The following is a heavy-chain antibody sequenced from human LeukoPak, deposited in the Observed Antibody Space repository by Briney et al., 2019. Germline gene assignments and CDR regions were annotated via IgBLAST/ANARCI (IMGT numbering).Heavy chain of an antibody. J-gene: IGHJ3*02. Sequence: ASVKVSCKVSGYTVSELSMHWVRQAPGKGLEWMGGFDPEDGETIYAQNFQGRVTMTEDTSTDTAYMELSSLRSEDTAVYYCATDIFYDILNAYSRRGAFEIRGQGTLVTVSS. CDR3: ATDIFYDILNAYSRRGAFEI. CDR1: GYTVSELS. D-gene: IGHD3-9*01. V-gene: IGHV1-24*01. CDR2: FDPEDGET.